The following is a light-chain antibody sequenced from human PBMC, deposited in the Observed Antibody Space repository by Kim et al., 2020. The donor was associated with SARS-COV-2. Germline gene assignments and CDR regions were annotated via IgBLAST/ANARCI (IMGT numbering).Light chain of an antibody. J-gene: IGLJ2*01. CDR3: AAWDDSLNGVV. CDR2: SNN. CDR1: SSNIGSNT. V-gene: IGLV1-44*01. Sequence: QSVLTQPPSASGTPGQRVTISCSGSSSNIGSNTVNWYQQLPGTAPKLLIYSNNQRPSGVPDRFSGSKSGTSASLAISGLQSEDEADYYCAAWDDSLNGVVFGGRAQLTV.